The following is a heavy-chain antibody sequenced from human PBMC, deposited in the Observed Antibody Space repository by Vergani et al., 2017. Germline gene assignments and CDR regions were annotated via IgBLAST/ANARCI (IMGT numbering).Heavy chain of an antibody. V-gene: IGHV4-61*02. D-gene: IGHD2-21*01. CDR2: IYPSGAT. J-gene: IGHJ3*01. Sequence: QVQLQESGPGLVKPSQTLSLTCTVSGGSFSTGGQYWTWLRQSAGKGLEWIGRIYPSGATNYNPSLRSRAIMSVDASKKQFSLTLPSVAAANTAVYYCARDGGEYDKDALDVWGQGTKVTVTS. CDR3: ARDGGEYDKDALDV. CDR1: GGSFSTGGQY.